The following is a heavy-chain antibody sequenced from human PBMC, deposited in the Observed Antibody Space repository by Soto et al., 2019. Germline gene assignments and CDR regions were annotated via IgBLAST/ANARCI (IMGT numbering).Heavy chain of an antibody. CDR2: ISYDGSNK. CDR3: AKGAAGTYSYFDY. CDR1: GFTFSSYG. J-gene: IGHJ4*02. Sequence: QVQLVESGGGVVQPGRSLRPSCAASGFTFSSYGMHWVRQAPGKGLEWVAVISYDGSNKYYADSVKGRFTISRDNSKNTLYLQMNSLRAEDTAVYYCAKGAAGTYSYFDYWGQGTLVTVSS. V-gene: IGHV3-30*18. D-gene: IGHD4-4*01.